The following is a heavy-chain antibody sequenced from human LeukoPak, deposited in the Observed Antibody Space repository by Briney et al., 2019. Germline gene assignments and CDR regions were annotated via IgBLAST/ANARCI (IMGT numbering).Heavy chain of an antibody. CDR2: IYYSGST. CDR3: ARDLIAAGGGFDY. D-gene: IGHD6-13*01. V-gene: IGHV4-59*01. J-gene: IGHJ4*02. CDR1: GGSISSYY. Sequence: SETLSLTCTVSGGSISSYYWSWIRQPPGKGLEWIGYIYYSGSTNYNPSLKSRVTISVDTSKNQFSLKLSSVTAADTAVYYCARDLIAAGGGFDYWGQGTLVTVSS.